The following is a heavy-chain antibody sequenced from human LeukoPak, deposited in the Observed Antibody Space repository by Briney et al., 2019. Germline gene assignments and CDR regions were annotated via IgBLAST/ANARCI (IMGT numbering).Heavy chain of an antibody. J-gene: IGHJ4*02. Sequence: PGGSLRLSCAASGFTVSSNYMSWVRQAPGKGLEWVSVIYSGGSTYYADSVKGRFTISRDNSNNTLYLQMNSLRAEDTAVYYCASILRSSSGYYFDYWGQGTLVTVSS. CDR3: ASILRSSSGYYFDY. D-gene: IGHD3-10*01. CDR2: IYSGGST. CDR1: GFTVSSNY. V-gene: IGHV3-66*01.